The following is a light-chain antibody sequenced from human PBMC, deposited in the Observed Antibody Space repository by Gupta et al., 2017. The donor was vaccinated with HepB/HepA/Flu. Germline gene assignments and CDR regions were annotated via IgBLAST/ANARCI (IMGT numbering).Light chain of an antibody. J-gene: IGKJ5*01. Sequence: VITQSLVLPPSSLSGSASLRVKASQSILSSSNNINYLAWYQQKPGQPAKLLIYWASTRDTGVPDRFSGSGSGTDFTLTISSLQAEDVAVYYCQQYYTTPQITFGQGTRLEIK. CDR2: WAS. CDR1: QSILSSSNNINY. V-gene: IGKV4-1*01. CDR3: QQYYTTPQIT.